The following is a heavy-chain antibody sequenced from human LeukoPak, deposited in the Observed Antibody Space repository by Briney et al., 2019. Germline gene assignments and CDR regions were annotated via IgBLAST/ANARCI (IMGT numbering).Heavy chain of an antibody. Sequence: SETLSLTCTVSGDSISNPYYWGWIRQPPGKGLEWIGSISHSGSTFYTPSLRSRVTISLDTSKNQFSLKLNSVTAADTAVYYCARDTWKDYYYYFMDVWGKGNTVTVSS. CDR2: ISHSGST. J-gene: IGHJ6*03. D-gene: IGHD1-1*01. CDR3: ARDTWKDYYYYFMDV. V-gene: IGHV4-38-2*02. CDR1: GDSISNPYY.